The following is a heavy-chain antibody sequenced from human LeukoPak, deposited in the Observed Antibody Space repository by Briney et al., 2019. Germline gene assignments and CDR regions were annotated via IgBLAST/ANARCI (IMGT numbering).Heavy chain of an antibody. D-gene: IGHD2-2*01. CDR2: ISGSGGST. V-gene: IGHV3-23*01. CDR1: GFTFSSYA. Sequence: GGSLRLSCAASGFTFSSYAMSWVRQAPGKGLEWVSAISGSGGSTYYADSVKGRFTISRDNSKNTLYLQMNSLRAEDTAVYYCTKDQDIVVVPAALPAPCMDVWGKGTTVTVSS. J-gene: IGHJ6*04. CDR3: TKDQDIVVVPAALPAPCMDV.